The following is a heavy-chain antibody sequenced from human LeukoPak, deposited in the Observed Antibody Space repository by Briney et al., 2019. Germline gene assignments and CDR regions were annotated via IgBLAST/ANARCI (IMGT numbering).Heavy chain of an antibody. J-gene: IGHJ4*02. CDR2: ISSSSSYI. V-gene: IGHV3-21*01. Sequence: GGSLRLSCAASGFTFSSYSMNWVRQAPGKGLEWVSSISSSSSYIYYADSVKGRFTISRDNSKNTLYLQMNSLRAEDTAVYYCARDRVKHYFGPDWGQGTLVTVSS. D-gene: IGHD6-6*01. CDR3: ARDRVKHYFGPD. CDR1: GFTFSSYS.